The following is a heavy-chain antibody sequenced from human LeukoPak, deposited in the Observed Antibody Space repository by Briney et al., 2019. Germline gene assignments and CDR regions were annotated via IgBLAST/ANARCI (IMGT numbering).Heavy chain of an antibody. J-gene: IGHJ5*02. CDR2: INHGGST. V-gene: IGHV4-34*01. CDR3: ARTTEDCSRTSCYQYWFDP. Sequence: SETLSLTCAVYGGSFSDNYWSWIRQPPGKGLEWIGEINHGGSTKYNPSLTSRVTISLDTSKNHFSLKVNSVTAADTAVYYCARTTEDCSRTSCYQYWFDPWGQGTLVTVSS. D-gene: IGHD2-2*01. CDR1: GGSFSDNY.